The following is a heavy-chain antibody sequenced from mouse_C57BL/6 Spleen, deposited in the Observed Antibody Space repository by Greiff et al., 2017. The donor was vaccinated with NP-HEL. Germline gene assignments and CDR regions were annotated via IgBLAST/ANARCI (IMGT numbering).Heavy chain of an antibody. CDR3: ARAGVVTAYYAMGD. Sequence: VQLQESGAELARPGASVKLSCKASGYTFTSYGISWVKQRTGQGLEWIGEIYPRSGNTYYNEKFKGKATLTADKSSSTAYMQLRSLTSEDSAVYFCARAGVVTAYYAMGDWGQGTSVTVSS. D-gene: IGHD2-5*01. V-gene: IGHV1-81*01. J-gene: IGHJ4*01. CDR1: GYTFTSYG. CDR2: IYPRSGNT.